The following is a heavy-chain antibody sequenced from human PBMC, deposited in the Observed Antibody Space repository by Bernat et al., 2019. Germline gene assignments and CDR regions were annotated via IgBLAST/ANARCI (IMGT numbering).Heavy chain of an antibody. V-gene: IGHV4-39*01. D-gene: IGHD3-22*01. CDR2: IYYSGST. CDR1: GGSISTSSYY. CDR3: ARSTKRAPYYYDTNGYYYDY. Sequence: QLQLQESGPGLVKPLETLSLTCTVSGGSISTSSYYWGWIRQPPGKGLEWIGSIYYSGSTYYNASLKSRVTISVDTSKNQFSLKLSSVTAADTAVYYCARSTKRAPYYYDTNGYYYDYWGQGTLVTVSS. J-gene: IGHJ4*02.